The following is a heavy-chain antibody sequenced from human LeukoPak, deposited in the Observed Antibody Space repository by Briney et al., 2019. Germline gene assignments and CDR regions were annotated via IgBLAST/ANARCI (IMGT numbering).Heavy chain of an antibody. J-gene: IGHJ6*03. D-gene: IGHD1-26*01. CDR2: IKQDGSEI. CDR3: ARDPYSGSYGDYYYYYMDV. CDR1: GFTFSSYW. Sequence: GGSLRLSCAASGFTFSSYWMSWVRQAPGKGLEWVANIKQDGSEIYYVDYVKGRFTISRDNAKNSLYLLMNSLRAEDTAVYYCARDPYSGSYGDYYYYYMDVWGKGTTVTIFS. V-gene: IGHV3-7*01.